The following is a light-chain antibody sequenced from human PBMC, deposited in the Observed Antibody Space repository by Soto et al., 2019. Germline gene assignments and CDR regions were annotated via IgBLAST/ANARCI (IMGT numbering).Light chain of an antibody. CDR2: GAS. J-gene: IGKJ1*01. Sequence: EIVMTQSPATLSASPGERATLSCRASQSDRSNLAWYQQKPGQAPRLLIYGASSRATGIPDRFSGSGSGTDFTLTISRLEPEDFAVYYCQQYGSSPWTFGQGTKVDIK. V-gene: IGKV3-20*01. CDR1: QSDRSN. CDR3: QQYGSSPWT.